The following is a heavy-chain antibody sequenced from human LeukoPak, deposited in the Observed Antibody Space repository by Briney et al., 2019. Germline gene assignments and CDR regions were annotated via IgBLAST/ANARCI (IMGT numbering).Heavy chain of an antibody. CDR2: VYYIGTT. V-gene: IGHV4-61*01. Sequence: PSETLSLTCTVSGDSVSNPYSYWSWIRQPPGEGLEWIGNVYYIGTTSYNSSLKSRVTISVDTSRNQFSLEVTSMTAADTAVYYCARNTSSSPWFDPWGQGTLVTVSS. CDR1: GDSVSNPYSY. J-gene: IGHJ5*02. D-gene: IGHD6-6*01. CDR3: ARNTSSSPWFDP.